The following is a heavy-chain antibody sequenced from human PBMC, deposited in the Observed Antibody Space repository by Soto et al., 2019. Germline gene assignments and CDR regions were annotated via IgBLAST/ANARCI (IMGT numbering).Heavy chain of an antibody. Sequence: SETLSLTCTVSGGSISSGDYYWIWIRQPPGKVLEWIGYIYYSGSTYYNPSLKSRVTISVDTSKNQFSLKLSSVTAADTAVYYCARDNILGILYGGMDVWGQGTTVTVSS. J-gene: IGHJ6*02. D-gene: IGHD3-3*01. CDR3: ARDNILGILYGGMDV. CDR1: GGSISSGDYY. CDR2: IYYSGST. V-gene: IGHV4-30-4*01.